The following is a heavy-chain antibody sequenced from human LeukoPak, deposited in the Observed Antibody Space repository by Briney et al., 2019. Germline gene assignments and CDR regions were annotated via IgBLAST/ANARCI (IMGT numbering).Heavy chain of an antibody. D-gene: IGHD5-24*01. J-gene: IGHJ4*02. V-gene: IGHV1-8*01. CDR3: ARETGHGYNWMGY. CDR1: GYTFTTHD. Sequence: ASVKVSCKASGYTFTTHDINWVRQATGQGLEWLGWMSPNSGDTGYAQKFQGRVTMTSDSSISTAYMELSSLRSEDTAMYYCARETGHGYNWMGYWGQGTLVTVSS. CDR2: MSPNSGDT.